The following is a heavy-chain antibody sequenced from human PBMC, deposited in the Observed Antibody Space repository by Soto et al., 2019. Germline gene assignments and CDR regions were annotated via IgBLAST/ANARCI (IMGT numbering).Heavy chain of an antibody. J-gene: IGHJ5*02. Sequence: SETLSLTCTVSGGSISSYYLSWIRQPPGKGLEWIGYIYYSGSTNYNPSLKSRVTISVDTSKNQFSLKLSSVTAADTAVYYCARVTTTVTSNWFDPWGQGTLVTVSS. CDR2: IYYSGST. CDR1: GGSISSYY. V-gene: IGHV4-59*01. CDR3: ARVTTTVTSNWFDP. D-gene: IGHD4-17*01.